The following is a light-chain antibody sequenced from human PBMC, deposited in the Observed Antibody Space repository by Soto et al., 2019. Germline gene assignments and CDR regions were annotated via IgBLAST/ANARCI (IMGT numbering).Light chain of an antibody. CDR2: LNSDGSH. J-gene: IGLJ1*01. Sequence: QPVLTQSPSASASLGASVKLTCTLSSGHSSYAIAWHQQQPEKGPRYLMKLNSDGSHSKGDGIPDRFSGSSSGAERYLTISSLQSEDEADYYCQTWGTVNYVFGTWTKVTVL. CDR1: SGHSSYA. V-gene: IGLV4-69*01. CDR3: QTWGTVNYV.